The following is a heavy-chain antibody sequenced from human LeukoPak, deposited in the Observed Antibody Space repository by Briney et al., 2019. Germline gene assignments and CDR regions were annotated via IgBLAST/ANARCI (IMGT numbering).Heavy chain of an antibody. V-gene: IGHV4-59*08. CDR1: GGSISSYY. J-gene: IGHJ4*02. CDR2: IYYSGST. D-gene: IGHD2-15*01. Sequence: PSETLSLTCTVSGGSISSYYWSWIRQPPGKGLEWIGYIYYSGSTNYNPSLKSRVTISVDTSKNQFSLKLSSVTAADTAVYYCATDILGYCSGGSCYEAGPSDYWGQGTLVTVSS. CDR3: ATDILGYCSGGSCYEAGPSDY.